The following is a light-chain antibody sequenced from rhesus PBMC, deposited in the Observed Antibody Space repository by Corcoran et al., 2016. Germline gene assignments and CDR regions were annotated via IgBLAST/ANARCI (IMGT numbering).Light chain of an antibody. V-gene: IGKV3-35*02. CDR1: QSVGST. CDR3: QRYNDWPYS. J-gene: IGKJ2*01. Sequence: ETVMMQSPATLSLSPGERATLSCRASQSVGSTLAWFQQKPGQAPRHLIYYSSTRATGIPDRFSGTGSGTEFTLTISSLDPEDVGVYYCQRYNDWPYSFGQGTKVEIK. CDR2: YSS.